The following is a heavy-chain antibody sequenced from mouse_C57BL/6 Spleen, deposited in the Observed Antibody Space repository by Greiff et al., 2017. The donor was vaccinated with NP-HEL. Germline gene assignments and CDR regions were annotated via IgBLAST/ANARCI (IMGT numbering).Heavy chain of an antibody. CDR3: ARGPTVVATEYFDV. V-gene: IGHV14-3*01. Sequence: EVQRVESVAELVRPGASVKLSCTASGFNIKNTYMHWVKQRPEQGLEWIGRIDPANGNTKYAPKFQGKATITADTSSNTAYLQLSSLTSEDTAIYYCARGPTVVATEYFDVWGTGTTVTVSS. CDR2: IDPANGNT. D-gene: IGHD1-1*01. J-gene: IGHJ1*03. CDR1: GFNIKNTY.